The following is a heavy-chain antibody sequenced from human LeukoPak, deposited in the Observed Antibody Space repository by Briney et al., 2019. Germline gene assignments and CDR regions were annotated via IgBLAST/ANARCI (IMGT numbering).Heavy chain of an antibody. J-gene: IGHJ4*02. D-gene: IGHD3-22*01. CDR3: ATRGYYYAVDY. CDR2: IKQDGSEK. CDR1: GFTFSNYW. Sequence: PGGSLRLSCAASGFTFSNYWVTWVRQAPGKGLEWVANIKQDGSEKYYVDSVKGRFTISRDNAKNSLYLQMNSLRAEDTAVYYCATRGYYYAVDYWGQGTLVTVSS. V-gene: IGHV3-7*01.